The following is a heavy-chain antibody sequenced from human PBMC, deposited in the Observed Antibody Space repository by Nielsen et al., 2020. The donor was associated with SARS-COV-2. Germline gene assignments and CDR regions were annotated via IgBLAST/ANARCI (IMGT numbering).Heavy chain of an antibody. Sequence: GESLKISCAASGFTFSSYSMNWVRQAPGKGLEWIAYISSASRNSIYYADSVKGRFTISRDNAKNSLYLQMNSLRDEDTAVYYCAREGLDYYYMDVWGKGTTVTVSS. J-gene: IGHJ6*03. CDR1: GFTFSSYS. D-gene: IGHD6-6*01. CDR2: ISSASRNSI. CDR3: AREGLDYYYMDV. V-gene: IGHV3-21*05.